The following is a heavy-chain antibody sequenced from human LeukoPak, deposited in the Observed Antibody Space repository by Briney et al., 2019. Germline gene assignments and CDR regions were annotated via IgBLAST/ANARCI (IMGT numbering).Heavy chain of an antibody. CDR2: IYYSGST. CDR1: GGSISSSGNY. D-gene: IGHD3-22*01. J-gene: IGHJ4*02. V-gene: IGHV4-39*07. CDR3: ARGLGTMIVVVITEYFDY. Sequence: SETLSLTCTVSGGSISSSGNYWGWIRQPPGRGLEWIGSIYYSGSTYYNPSLKSRVTISVDTSKNQFSLKLSSVTAADTAVYYCARGLGTMIVVVITEYFDYWGQGTLVTVSS.